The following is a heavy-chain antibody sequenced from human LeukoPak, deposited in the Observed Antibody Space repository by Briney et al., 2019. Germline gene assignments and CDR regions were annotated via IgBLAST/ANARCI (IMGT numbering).Heavy chain of an antibody. CDR1: GYTFTNSG. D-gene: IGHD2-15*01. CDR2: INVYNVNT. V-gene: IGHV1-18*04. J-gene: IGHJ4*02. CDR3: LRVPELPEY. Sequence: GASVKVSCKASGYTFTNSGINWGRQAPGQGLEWVGWINVYNVNTNYSQKFQGRVTMTTDTSTSTAYMELRSLRYDDTALYYCLRVPELPEYWGQGTLVTVSS.